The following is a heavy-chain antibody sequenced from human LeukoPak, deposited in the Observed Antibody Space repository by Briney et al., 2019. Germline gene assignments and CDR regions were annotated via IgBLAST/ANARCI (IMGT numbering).Heavy chain of an antibody. J-gene: IGHJ4*02. D-gene: IGHD5-18*01. V-gene: IGHV1-69*05. CDR2: IIPIFGTA. CDR1: GGTFSSYA. Sequence: SVKVSCKASGGTFSSYAISWVRQAPGQGLEWMGGIIPIFGTANYAQKFQGRVTITTDESTSTAYMELSSLRSEDTAVYYCARLKGYSYGNFDYWGQGTLVTVSS. CDR3: ARLKGYSYGNFDY.